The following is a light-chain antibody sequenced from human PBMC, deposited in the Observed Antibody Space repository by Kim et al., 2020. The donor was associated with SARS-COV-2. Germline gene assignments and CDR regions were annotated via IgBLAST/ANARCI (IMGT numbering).Light chain of an antibody. CDR2: VAS. J-gene: IGKJ1*01. CDR1: ESLLHSNGYTY. Sequence: DIVMTQSPLSLAVTPGEPASISCRSSESLLHSNGYTYLDWYLQKTGQSPQLLMYVASHRASGVPDRFSGSASHTEFTLTISRVEAEDVGLYYCMQTLQIPWTFGQGTKVDIK. V-gene: IGKV2-28*01. CDR3: MQTLQIPWT.